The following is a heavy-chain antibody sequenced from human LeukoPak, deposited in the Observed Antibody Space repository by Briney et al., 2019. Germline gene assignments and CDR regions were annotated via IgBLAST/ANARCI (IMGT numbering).Heavy chain of an antibody. CDR3: ARDYDSSGY. CDR2: ISGSGGRT. Sequence: GGSLRLSCAASGFTFSSYAMSWIRQVPGKGLEWVTSISGSGGRTYYADSVKGRFTISRDNSKNTLYLQMNNLRAEDTALYHCARDYDSSGYWGQGTLVTVSS. CDR1: GFTFSSYA. D-gene: IGHD3-22*01. J-gene: IGHJ4*02. V-gene: IGHV3-23*01.